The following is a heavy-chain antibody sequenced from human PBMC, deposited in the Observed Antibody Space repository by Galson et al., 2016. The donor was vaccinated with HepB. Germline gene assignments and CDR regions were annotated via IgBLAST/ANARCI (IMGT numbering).Heavy chain of an antibody. CDR1: EFTLADYP. CDR2: MRSRAEGGPT. V-gene: IGHV3-49*03. CDR3: CSGTGRAY. J-gene: IGHJ4*02. D-gene: IGHD1-1*01. Sequence: SLRLSCAASEFTLADYPVTWFRQAPGRGLEWVAVMRSRAEGGPTEYAAPVKGRFIISRDDSKSIAYLEMNGLKSEDSAVYYCCSGTGRAYWGQGTLVTVSS.